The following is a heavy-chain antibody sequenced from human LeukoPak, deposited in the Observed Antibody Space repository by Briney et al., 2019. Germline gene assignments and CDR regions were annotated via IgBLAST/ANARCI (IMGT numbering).Heavy chain of an antibody. CDR2: ISSSGSTI. D-gene: IGHD6-19*01. CDR1: GFTFSSYA. CDR3: ARAHRGGWKNINWYFDL. J-gene: IGHJ2*01. Sequence: GGSLRLSCAASGFTFSSYAMSWVRQAPGKGLEWVSYISSSGSTIYYADSVKGRFTISRDNAKNSLYLQMNSLRAEDTAVYYCARAHRGGWKNINWYFDLWGRGTLVTVSS. V-gene: IGHV3-48*04.